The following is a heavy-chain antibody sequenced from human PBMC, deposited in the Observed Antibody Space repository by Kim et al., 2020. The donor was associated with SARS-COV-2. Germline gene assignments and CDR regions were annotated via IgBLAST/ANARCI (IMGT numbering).Heavy chain of an antibody. D-gene: IGHD3-10*01. Sequence: GGSLRLSCAASGFTFSSYSMNWVRQAPGKGLEWVSSISSSSSYIYYAESVKGRFTISRDNAKNSLYLQMNSLRAEDTAVYYRARQRGTFMVRGVLFDYWGQGTLVTVSS. CDR3: ARQRGTFMVRGVLFDY. J-gene: IGHJ4*02. CDR1: GFTFSSYS. CDR2: ISSSSSYI. V-gene: IGHV3-21*01.